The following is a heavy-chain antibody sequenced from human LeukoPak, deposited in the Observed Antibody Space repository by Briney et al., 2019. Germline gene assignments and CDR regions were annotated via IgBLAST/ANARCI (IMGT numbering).Heavy chain of an antibody. CDR1: GFTFSNFW. CDR2: IKLDGSAT. Sequence: GGSLRLSCAASGFTFSNFWMAWVRQVPGKGPEWVADIKLDGSATYYLDSVRGRFTISRDNAMNSLYLQMHSLRADDTAVYYCATLISGWSLYWGQGTLVTVSS. CDR3: ATLISGWSLY. D-gene: IGHD6-19*01. V-gene: IGHV3-7*01. J-gene: IGHJ4*02.